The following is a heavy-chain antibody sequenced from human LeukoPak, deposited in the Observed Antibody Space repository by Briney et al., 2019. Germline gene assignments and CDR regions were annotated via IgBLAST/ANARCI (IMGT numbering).Heavy chain of an antibody. V-gene: IGHV4-59*08. CDR3: ARLRLGITGTTGRDLDY. CDR2: IYYSGNT. J-gene: IGHJ4*01. D-gene: IGHD1-7*01. Sequence: PSETLSLTCTVSGGSISSYYWSWIRQPPGKGLEWFGYIYYSGNTNYNPSLKSRVTISVDTSKNQFSLKLSSVTAADTAVYYCARLRLGITGTTGRDLDYWGQGTLVTVSS. CDR1: GGSISSYY.